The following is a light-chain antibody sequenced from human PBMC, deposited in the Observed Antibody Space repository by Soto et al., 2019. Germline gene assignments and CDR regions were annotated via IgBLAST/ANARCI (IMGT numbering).Light chain of an antibody. CDR1: SSNIGNNY. J-gene: IGLJ1*01. V-gene: IGLV1-51*02. CDR2: ENN. CDR3: GTWDSSLSAVV. Sequence: QSVLTQPPSVSAAPGQKVTISCSGSSSNIGNNYVSWYQQLPGTAPKLLIYENNKRPSGIPDRFSGSESGTSATLGITGLQTGDEADYYCGTWDSSLSAVVFGTGTKLTVL.